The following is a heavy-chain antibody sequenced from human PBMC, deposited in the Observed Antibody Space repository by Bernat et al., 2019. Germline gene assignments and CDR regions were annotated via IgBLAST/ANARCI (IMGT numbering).Heavy chain of an antibody. CDR2: IIPILVIA. CDR3: ARSVRGYSGYDPYYYYYYGMDV. Sequence: QVQLVQSGAEVKKPGSSVKFSCKASGGTFSSYAISWVRQAPGQGLEWMGRIIPILVIANYAQKFQGRVTITADKSTSTAYMELSSLRSEDTAVYYCARSVRGYSGYDPYYYYYYGMDVWGQGTTVTVSS. CDR1: GGTFSSYA. D-gene: IGHD5-12*01. V-gene: IGHV1-69*04. J-gene: IGHJ6*02.